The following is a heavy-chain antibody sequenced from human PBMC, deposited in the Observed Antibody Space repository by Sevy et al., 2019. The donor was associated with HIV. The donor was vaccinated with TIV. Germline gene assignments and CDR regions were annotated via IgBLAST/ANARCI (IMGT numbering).Heavy chain of an antibody. CDR2: IRGSGSST. CDR3: AKEAPWYRSDTCGSFGY. D-gene: IGHD5-12*01. CDR1: GFTFNTYA. V-gene: IGHV3-23*01. Sequence: GGSLRLSCVASGFTFNTYAMSWVRQAPGKGLEWVSAIRGSGSSTYYAAAVQGRFTISRDNFKNPLYLQMNILRADDTAVYYCAKEAPWYRSDTCGSFGYWGQGTLVTVSS. J-gene: IGHJ4*02.